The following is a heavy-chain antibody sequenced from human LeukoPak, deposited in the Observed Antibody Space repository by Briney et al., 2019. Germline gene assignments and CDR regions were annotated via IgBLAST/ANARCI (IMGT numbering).Heavy chain of an antibody. Sequence: GASVKVSCKASGYTFTSYDINWVRQATGQGLEWMGWMNPNSGNTGYAQKFQGRVTMTRNTSISTAYMELSSLRSEDTAVYYCALTYYDILTGYYTQDYWGQGTLVTVSS. D-gene: IGHD3-9*01. CDR1: GYTFTSYD. V-gene: IGHV1-8*01. J-gene: IGHJ4*02. CDR2: MNPNSGNT. CDR3: ALTYYDILTGYYTQDY.